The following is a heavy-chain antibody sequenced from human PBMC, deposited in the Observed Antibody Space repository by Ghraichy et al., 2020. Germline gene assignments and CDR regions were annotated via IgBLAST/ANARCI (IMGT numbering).Heavy chain of an antibody. CDR2: IYYSGST. D-gene: IGHD3-3*01. V-gene: IGHV4-39*01. Sequence: SQTLSLTYTVSGDSISSSSYYWGCVRQPPGKGLEWIVSIYYSGSTYYNPSLKSRVTISVDTSEKQFSLKLSSVTAADTAVYYCARPWSGYYSAYDVWGQGTTVTVSS. CDR3: ARPWSGYYSAYDV. J-gene: IGHJ6*02. CDR1: GDSISSSSYY.